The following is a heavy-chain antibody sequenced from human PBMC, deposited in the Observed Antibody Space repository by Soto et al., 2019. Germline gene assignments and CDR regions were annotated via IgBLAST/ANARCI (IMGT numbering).Heavy chain of an antibody. CDR1: GVSISSGDYY. J-gene: IGHJ4*02. Sequence: SETLSLTCPVSGVSISSGDYYWSWIRQPPGKGLEWIGYIYYSGSTYYNPSLKSRVTISVDTSKNQFSLKLSSVTAADTAVYYCARSYITIFGVVIPSAFDYWGQGTLVTVSS. V-gene: IGHV4-30-4*01. D-gene: IGHD3-3*01. CDR2: IYYSGST. CDR3: ARSYITIFGVVIPSAFDY.